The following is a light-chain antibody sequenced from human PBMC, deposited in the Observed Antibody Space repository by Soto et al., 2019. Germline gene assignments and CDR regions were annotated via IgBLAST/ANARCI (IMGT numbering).Light chain of an antibody. J-gene: IGLJ3*02. CDR2: EVS. CDR1: SSEVGGYNY. Sequence: QSALTQPASVSGSPGQSITISCTGTSSEVGGYNYVSWYQQHPGKAPKLMIYEVSNRPSGVSNRFSGSKSGNTASLTISGLKAEDEADYYCSSYTSSSPLVFGGGTKLTVL. CDR3: SSYTSSSPLV. V-gene: IGLV2-14*01.